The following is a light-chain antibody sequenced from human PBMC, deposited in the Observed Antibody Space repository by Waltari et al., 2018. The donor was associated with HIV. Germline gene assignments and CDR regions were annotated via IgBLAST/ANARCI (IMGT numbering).Light chain of an antibody. V-gene: IGLV1-44*01. CDR1: SSNIGSNG. J-gene: IGLJ1*01. CDR2: SNN. Sequence: QSVLTQPPSASGTPGQRVSIPCSGRSSNIGSNGANWSQQLPGTAPKLLIYSNNQRPSGVPDRFSGSKSGTSASLAISGLQSEDEADYYCAAWDDSLNGYYVFGTGTKVTVL. CDR3: AAWDDSLNGYYV.